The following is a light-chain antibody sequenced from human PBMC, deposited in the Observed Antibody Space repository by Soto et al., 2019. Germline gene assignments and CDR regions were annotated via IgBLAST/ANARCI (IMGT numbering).Light chain of an antibody. CDR2: RNN. CDR3: AAWDDSLSGAV. Sequence: QAVVIQPPSASGTPGQRVTISCSGSSSNIGSNYVYWYQQLPGTAPKLLIYRNNQRPSGVPDRFSGSKSGTSASLAISGLRSEDEADYYCAAWDDSLSGAVFGGGTQLTVL. V-gene: IGLV1-47*01. J-gene: IGLJ7*01. CDR1: SSNIGSNY.